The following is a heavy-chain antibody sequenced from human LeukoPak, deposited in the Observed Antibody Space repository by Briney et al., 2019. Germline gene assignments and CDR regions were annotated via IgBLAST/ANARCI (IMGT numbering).Heavy chain of an antibody. CDR2: ISSSSSYI. CDR3: AREFPSAFDI. Sequence: GGSLRLSCAASGFTFSSYSMNWVRQAPGKGLEWVSSISSSSSYIYYADSVKGRFTISRDNAKNSLYLQMNSLGAEDTAVYYCAREFPSAFDIWGQGTMVTVSS. V-gene: IGHV3-21*01. CDR1: GFTFSSYS. J-gene: IGHJ3*02.